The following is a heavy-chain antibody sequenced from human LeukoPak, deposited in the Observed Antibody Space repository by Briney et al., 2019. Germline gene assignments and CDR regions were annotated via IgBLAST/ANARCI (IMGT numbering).Heavy chain of an antibody. Sequence: SVKVSCKASGGTFSSYAISWVRQAPGQGLEWMGRIIPILGIANYAQKFQGRVTITADKSTSTAYMELSSLRSEDTAVYYCARTYTAMVFGGIYYFDYWGQGTLVTVSS. CDR1: GGTFSSYA. CDR3: ARTYTAMVFGGIYYFDY. CDR2: IIPILGIA. V-gene: IGHV1-69*04. J-gene: IGHJ4*02. D-gene: IGHD5-18*01.